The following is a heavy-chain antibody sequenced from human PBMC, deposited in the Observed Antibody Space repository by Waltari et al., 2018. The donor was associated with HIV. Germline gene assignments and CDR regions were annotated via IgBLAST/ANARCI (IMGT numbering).Heavy chain of an antibody. V-gene: IGHV1-69*01. CDR3: ARNGDYAPAY. Sequence: QVQLVQSGAEVKKPGSPVKVSCRASGDTFRTYTISWGRQAPGQGLEGMGGITPIFKTTKYAQKFQGRVTLTADESTRTTYMELTSLRSDDTAMYYCARNGDYAPAYWGQGTLVTVSS. CDR2: ITPIFKTT. J-gene: IGHJ4*02. CDR1: GDTFRTYT. D-gene: IGHD4-17*01.